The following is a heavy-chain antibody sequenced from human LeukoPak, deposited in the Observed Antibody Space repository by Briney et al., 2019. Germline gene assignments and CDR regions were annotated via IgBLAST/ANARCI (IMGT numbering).Heavy chain of an antibody. CDR3: ARAQGGAVVVPAATVDY. CDR2: ISYDGSNK. CDR1: GFTFSSYG. D-gene: IGHD2-2*01. J-gene: IGHJ4*02. V-gene: IGHV3-30*05. Sequence: PGGSLRLSCAASGFTFSSYGMHWVRQAPGKGLEWVAVISYDGSNKYYADSVKGRFTISRDNSKNTLYLQMNSLRAEDTAVYYCARAQGGAVVVPAATVDYWGQGTLVTVSS.